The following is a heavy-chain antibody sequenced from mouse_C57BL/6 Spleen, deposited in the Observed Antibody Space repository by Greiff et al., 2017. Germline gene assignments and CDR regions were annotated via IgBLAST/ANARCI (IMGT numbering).Heavy chain of an antibody. CDR1: GFTFSSYA. CDR3: AREDDYDRYYFDY. Sequence: EVMLVESGGGLVKPGGSLKLSCAASGFTFSSYAMSWVRQTPEKRLEWVATISDGGSYTYYPDNVKGRFTISRDNAKNNLYLQMSHLKSEDTAMYYCAREDDYDRYYFDYWGQGTTLTVSS. D-gene: IGHD2-4*01. J-gene: IGHJ2*01. V-gene: IGHV5-4*01. CDR2: ISDGGSYT.